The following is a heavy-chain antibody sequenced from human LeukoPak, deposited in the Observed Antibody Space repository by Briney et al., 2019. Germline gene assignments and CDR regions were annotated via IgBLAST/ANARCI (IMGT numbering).Heavy chain of an antibody. CDR1: GITFRNYW. CDR3: ATEQGIGYAFDI. Sequence: GGSLRLSCETSGITFRNYWMSWVRQAPGKGLEWVANINPDGSTENYVPSVKGRFTISRDNAKDLVSLQMISLRAEDTAVYYCATEQGIGYAFDIWGQGTMVTVSS. J-gene: IGHJ3*02. CDR2: INPDGSTE. V-gene: IGHV3-7*01. D-gene: IGHD2-15*01.